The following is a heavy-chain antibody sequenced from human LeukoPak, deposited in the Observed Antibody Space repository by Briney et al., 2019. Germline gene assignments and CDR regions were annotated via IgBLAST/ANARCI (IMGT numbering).Heavy chain of an antibody. CDR2: IRRDGRNL. D-gene: IGHD6-13*01. CDR3: ARGPQQLVRGSWFDP. V-gene: IGHV3-30*02. Sequence: GGSLRLSCATSGFSFNDYDMHWVRQAPGKGLEWVAIIRRDGRNLYKTDSMKGRFTISRDNSQNTLYLQLNNLRVEDTAVYYCARGPQQLVRGSWFDPWGQGTLVTVSS. J-gene: IGHJ5*02. CDR1: GFSFNDYD.